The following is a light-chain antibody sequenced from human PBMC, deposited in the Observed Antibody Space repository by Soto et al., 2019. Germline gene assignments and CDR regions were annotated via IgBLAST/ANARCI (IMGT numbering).Light chain of an antibody. V-gene: IGKV1-39*01. Sequence: DIQMTQSPSSLSASVGDRVTITCRTSQSISTSLNWYQQKPGKAPKVLIYGASSLHSGVPSRFSGDGSGTDFTLTISSLQPEDFAIYYSQESLSFLWGTFGPGTKVEIK. CDR3: QESLSFLWGT. CDR2: GAS. J-gene: IGKJ1*01. CDR1: QSISTS.